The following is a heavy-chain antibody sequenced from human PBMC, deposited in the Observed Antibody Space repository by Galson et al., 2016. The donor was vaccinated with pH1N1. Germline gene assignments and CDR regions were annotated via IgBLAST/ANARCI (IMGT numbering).Heavy chain of an antibody. Sequence: SLRLSCAASGFSFSNYGMHWVRQAPGKGPEWVAVISFDGSNKNYADSVRGRVTISRDNSKNTLFLLLDSLRPEDTAVYYCAKDRPQMMLRYFDWLLGDAMDVWGQGTTATVSS. V-gene: IGHV3-30*18. D-gene: IGHD3-9*01. J-gene: IGHJ6*02. CDR2: ISFDGSNK. CDR3: AKDRPQMMLRYFDWLLGDAMDV. CDR1: GFSFSNYG.